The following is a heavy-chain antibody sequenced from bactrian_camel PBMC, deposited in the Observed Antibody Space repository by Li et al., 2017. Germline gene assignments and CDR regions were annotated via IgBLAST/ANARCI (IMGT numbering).Heavy chain of an antibody. D-gene: IGHD1*01. CDR1: GFTFSDYY. V-gene: IGHV3S23*01. Sequence: VQLVESGGGLVQPGGSLRLSCAASGFTFSDYYMNSVKGRFTISRDNAKNTVYLQLNYLRSEDTAMYYCSNGLDRDRRRTPGPGTQVTVSS. J-gene: IGHJ4*01.